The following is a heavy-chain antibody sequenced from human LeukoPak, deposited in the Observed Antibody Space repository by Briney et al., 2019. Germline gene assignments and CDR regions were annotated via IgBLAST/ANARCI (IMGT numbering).Heavy chain of an antibody. Sequence: PSETLSLTCTVSGGSISSSSYYWGWIRQPPGKGLEWIGSIYYSGSTYYNPSLKSRVTISVDTSKNQFSLKLSSVTAADTAVYYCARRRYYDSTGLDWGQGTLVTVSS. V-gene: IGHV4-39*01. J-gene: IGHJ1*01. CDR2: IYYSGST. CDR1: GGSISSSSYY. D-gene: IGHD3-22*01. CDR3: ARRRYYDSTGLD.